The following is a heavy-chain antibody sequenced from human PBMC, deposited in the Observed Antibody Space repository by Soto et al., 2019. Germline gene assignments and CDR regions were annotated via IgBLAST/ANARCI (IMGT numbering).Heavy chain of an antibody. CDR3: AKDHSWAGSGIPAFDY. J-gene: IGHJ4*02. Sequence: QVQLVESGGGVVQPGRSLRLSCAASGFTFSSYGMHWVRQAPGKGLEWVAVISYDGSNKYYADSVKGRFTISRDNSKNTLELQMNRLRAEDTAAYYCAKDHSWAGSGIPAFDYWGQGTLVTVSS. CDR2: ISYDGSNK. CDR1: GFTFSSYG. V-gene: IGHV3-30*18. D-gene: IGHD3-10*01.